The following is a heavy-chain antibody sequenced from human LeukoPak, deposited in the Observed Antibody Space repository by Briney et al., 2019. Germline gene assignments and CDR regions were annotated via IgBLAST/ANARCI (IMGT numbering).Heavy chain of an antibody. J-gene: IGHJ4*02. D-gene: IGHD4-17*01. CDR3: ARGSPYGDFRY. CDR2: MSPNTDNA. Sequence: ASVKVSCKASGYTFTGYYMHWVRQAPGQGLEWMGWMSPNTDNAVYTQKFQGRVTITRNTSISTAYMELSSLRSEDTAVYYCARGSPYGDFRYWGQGTLVTVSS. CDR1: GYTFTGYY. V-gene: IGHV1-8*03.